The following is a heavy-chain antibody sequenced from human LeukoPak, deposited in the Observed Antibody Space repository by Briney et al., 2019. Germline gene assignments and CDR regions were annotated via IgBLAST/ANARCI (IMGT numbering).Heavy chain of an antibody. Sequence: PGGSLRLSCAASGFTFSSYSMNWVRLAPGKGLKWVSYISTSSGTISYADSVKGRFTISRDDAKSSLYLQMNSLRDEDTAVYYCARDRDWGFDYWGQGTLVTVSS. D-gene: IGHD7-27*01. CDR3: ARDRDWGFDY. CDR1: GFTFSSYS. V-gene: IGHV3-48*02. J-gene: IGHJ4*02. CDR2: ISTSSGTI.